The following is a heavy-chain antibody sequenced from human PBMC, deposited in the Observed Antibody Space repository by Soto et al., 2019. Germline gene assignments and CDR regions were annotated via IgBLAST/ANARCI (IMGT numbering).Heavy chain of an antibody. CDR1: GYTFTSYD. J-gene: IGHJ6*02. Sequence: QVQLVQSGAEVKKPGASVKVSCKASGYTFTSYDINWVRQATGQGLEWMGWMNPNSGNTGYAQKFQGRATMTRNTSISTAYMELSSLRSEDTAVYYCARRGYSSSWYYYYYYGMDVWGQGPTVTVSS. V-gene: IGHV1-8*01. D-gene: IGHD6-13*01. CDR3: ARRGYSSSWYYYYYYGMDV. CDR2: MNPNSGNT.